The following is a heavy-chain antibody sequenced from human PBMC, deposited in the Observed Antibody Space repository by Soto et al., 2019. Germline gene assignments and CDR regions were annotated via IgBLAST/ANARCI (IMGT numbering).Heavy chain of an antibody. CDR1: GDSVSSNSAA. J-gene: IGHJ6*02. CDR2: TYYRSKWYN. D-gene: IGHD4-4*01. CDR3: ARMTTVRWYYYYGMDV. Sequence: SQTLSLTCAISGDSVSSNSAAWNWIRQSPSRGLEWLGRTYYRSKWYNDYAVSVKSRITINPDTSKNQFSLQLNSVTPEDTAVYYCARMTTVRWYYYYGMDVWGQGTTVTVSS. V-gene: IGHV6-1*01.